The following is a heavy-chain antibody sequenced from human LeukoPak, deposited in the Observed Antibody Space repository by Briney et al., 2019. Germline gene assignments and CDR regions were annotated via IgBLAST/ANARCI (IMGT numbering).Heavy chain of an antibody. CDR2: MNPNSGNT. Sequence: ASVKVSCKASGYTFTSYDINWVRQATGQGLEWMGWMNPNSGNTGYAQKFQGRVTMTRNTSISTAYMELSGLRSEDTAVYYCARGGYYYGSGTPLDAFDIWGQGTMVTVSS. J-gene: IGHJ3*02. V-gene: IGHV1-8*01. CDR1: GYTFTSYD. CDR3: ARGGYYYGSGTPLDAFDI. D-gene: IGHD3-10*01.